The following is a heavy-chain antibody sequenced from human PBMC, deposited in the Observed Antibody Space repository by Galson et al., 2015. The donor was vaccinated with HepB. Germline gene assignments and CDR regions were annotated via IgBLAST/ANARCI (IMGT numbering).Heavy chain of an antibody. D-gene: IGHD4-17*01. Sequence: SLRLSCAASEFTFSSFDMHWVRQAPGKGLEWVAIISYDGSNKYYEDSVKGRFTISRDNSKNTLYLQMNSLRAEDTAVYYCARGGRSPVTIPGRYLGQGTLVIVSS. CDR1: EFTFSSFD. CDR3: ARGGRSPVTIPGRY. J-gene: IGHJ4*02. V-gene: IGHV3-30-3*01. CDR2: ISYDGSNK.